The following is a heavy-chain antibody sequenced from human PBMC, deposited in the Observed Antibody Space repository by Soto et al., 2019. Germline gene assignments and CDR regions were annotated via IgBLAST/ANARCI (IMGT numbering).Heavy chain of an antibody. V-gene: IGHV3-15*07. J-gene: IGHJ4*02. CDR1: GFTFNTTW. CDR3: ATDVPSQGRGEFDY. Sequence: GGSLRLSCAAFGFTFNTTWMSWVRQAPGKGLEWVGRIKSKNDGETTDYAAPVKGRFFISRDDSENTLYLQMNSLKTEDTAMYYCATDVPSQGRGEFDYWGQGVLVTVSS. CDR2: IKSKNDGETT.